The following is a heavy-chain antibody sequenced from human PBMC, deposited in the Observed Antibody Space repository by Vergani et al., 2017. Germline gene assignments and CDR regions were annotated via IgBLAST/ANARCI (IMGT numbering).Heavy chain of an antibody. CDR3: ASLPVTTANAFDI. D-gene: IGHD4-17*01. Sequence: EVQLVESGGGLVQPGRSLRLSCAASGFTFDDYAMHWVRQAPGKGLEWVSGISWNSGSIGYADSVKGRFTISRDNAKNSLYLQMNSLRAEDTAVYYCASLPVTTANAFDIWGQGTMVTVSS. J-gene: IGHJ3*02. V-gene: IGHV3-9*01. CDR2: ISWNSGSI. CDR1: GFTFDDYA.